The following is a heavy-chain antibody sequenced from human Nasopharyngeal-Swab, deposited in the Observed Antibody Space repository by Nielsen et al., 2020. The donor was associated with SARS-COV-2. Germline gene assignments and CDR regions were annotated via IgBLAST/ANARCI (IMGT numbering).Heavy chain of an antibody. CDR2: ISHSGSP. CDR3: ARGPVGYCSSTSCYEGRGYYGMDV. D-gene: IGHD2-2*01. J-gene: IGHJ6*02. CDR1: GGSICSGGYS. Sequence: TLSLTCAVSGGSICSGGYSSRWIRQPPGKGLEWTGSISHSGSPYYNASLKSRVTISVDTSKNQFSLKLSSVTAADTAVYHCARGPVGYCSSTSCYEGRGYYGMDVWGQGTTVTVSS. V-gene: IGHV4-30-2*01.